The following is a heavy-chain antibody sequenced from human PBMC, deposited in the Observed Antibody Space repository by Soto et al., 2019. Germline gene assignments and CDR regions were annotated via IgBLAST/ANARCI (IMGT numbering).Heavy chain of an antibody. V-gene: IGHV3-48*03. CDR3: VRTRHEPSPADVFRVTK. CDR2: ISAGGSGT. Sequence: EVQLVESGGGLVQPGGSLTLSCAASGFTFRSYEMHWVRQPPGKGLQWISYISAGGSGTYYADSVSGRFTISRDNARNSLLLQMMSMRAHETAIYYWVRTRHEPSPADVFRVTKWGQGTQVTVSS. J-gene: IGHJ4*02. D-gene: IGHD4-4*01. CDR1: GFTFRSYE.